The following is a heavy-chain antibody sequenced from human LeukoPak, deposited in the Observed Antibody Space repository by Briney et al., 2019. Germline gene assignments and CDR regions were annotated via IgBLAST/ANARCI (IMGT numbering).Heavy chain of an antibody. V-gene: IGHV4-39*07. CDR2: IYYSGST. J-gene: IGHJ4*02. CDR1: GGSISSSSYY. CDR3: ASCPGYSSGCFGY. Sequence: SETLSLTCTVSGGSISSSSYYWGWIRQPPGKGLEWIGSIYYSGSTYYNPSLKSRVTISVDTSKNQFSLKLSSVTAADTAVYYCASCPGYSSGCFGYWGQGTLVTVSS. D-gene: IGHD6-19*01.